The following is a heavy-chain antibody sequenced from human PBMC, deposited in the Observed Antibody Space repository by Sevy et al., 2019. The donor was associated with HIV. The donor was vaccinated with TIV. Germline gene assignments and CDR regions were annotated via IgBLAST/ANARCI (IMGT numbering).Heavy chain of an antibody. Sequence: GGSLRLSCAASGFTFSRDWMNWVRQAPGKGLEWVANINQDGGTRNYVDSVKGRFTISRDNAKSSLYLQMNSLRAEDTAVYYGARDPDIVEGVSYDSWGQGTLVTVSS. CDR3: ARDPDIVEGVSYDS. J-gene: IGHJ5*01. CDR1: GFTFSRDW. D-gene: IGHD5-12*01. V-gene: IGHV3-7*01. CDR2: INQDGGTR.